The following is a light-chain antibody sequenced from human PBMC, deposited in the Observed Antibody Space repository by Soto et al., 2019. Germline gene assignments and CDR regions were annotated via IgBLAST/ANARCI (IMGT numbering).Light chain of an antibody. V-gene: IGKV1-39*01. CDR1: QSITNY. CDR3: QQSYSTPWT. Sequence: DIPMTQSPSSLSASVGDRVTITCRASQSITNYLNWYQQKPGKAPKLLIYAASSLQSGVPSRFSGSGSGTHFTLTISSLQPEDFATYYCQQSYSTPWTFGQGTKVEIK. CDR2: AAS. J-gene: IGKJ1*01.